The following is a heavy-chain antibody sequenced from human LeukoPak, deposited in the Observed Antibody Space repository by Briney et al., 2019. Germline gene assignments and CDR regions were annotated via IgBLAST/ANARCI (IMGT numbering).Heavy chain of an antibody. V-gene: IGHV4-59*08. CDR1: GASISYNY. D-gene: IGHD3-16*01. CDR2: IHYSGST. Sequence: SETLSLTCTASGASISYNYWSWIRQPPGKGLEWIGYIHYSGSTNYNPSLRSRVTISVDTSKNQFSLKLSSATAADTAVYFCARRAINSVMFDYWGQGTLVTVSS. J-gene: IGHJ4*02. CDR3: ARRAINSVMFDY.